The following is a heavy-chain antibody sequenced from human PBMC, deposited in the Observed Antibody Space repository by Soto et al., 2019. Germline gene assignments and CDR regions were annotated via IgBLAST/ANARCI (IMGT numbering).Heavy chain of an antibody. Sequence: QLQESGPGLVKPSGTLSLTCAVSRGSMSSSDWWCWVRRAPGKGLEWIGETYHSGNTNYNPSLKSRVTLSVDNSKNQFSLTLTSVTAADTGVYYCATWGSTAFDIWGQGTMVTVSS. CDR3: ATWGSTAFDI. V-gene: IGHV4-4*02. J-gene: IGHJ3*02. CDR1: RGSMSSSDW. D-gene: IGHD3-16*01. CDR2: TYHSGNT.